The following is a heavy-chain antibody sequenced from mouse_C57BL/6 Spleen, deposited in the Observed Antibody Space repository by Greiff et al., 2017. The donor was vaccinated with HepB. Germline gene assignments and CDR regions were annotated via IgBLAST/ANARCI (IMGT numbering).Heavy chain of an antibody. D-gene: IGHD1-1*01. CDR3: AGYYGSSYPFCG. V-gene: IGHV5-17*01. Sequence: EVHLVESGGGLVKPGGSLKLSCAASGFTFSDYGMHWVRQAPEKGLEWVAYISSGSSTIYYADTVKGRFTISRDKAKNTLYLQMSSLRSEDTAMYYCAGYYGSSYPFCGWGQGTTLTVAS. CDR2: ISSGSSTI. J-gene: IGHJ2*01. CDR1: GFTFSDYG.